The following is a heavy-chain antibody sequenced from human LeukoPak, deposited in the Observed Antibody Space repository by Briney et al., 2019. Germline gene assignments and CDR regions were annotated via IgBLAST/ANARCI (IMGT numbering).Heavy chain of an antibody. V-gene: IGHV3-30*18. D-gene: IGHD2-2*01. J-gene: IGHJ4*02. Sequence: PGGSLRLSCAASGFTFSSYGMHWVRQAPGKGLEWVAVISYDGSNKYYADSVKGRFTISRDNSKNTLYLQMNSLRAEDTAVYYCAKDIRDIVVVPAADWGQGTLVTVSS. CDR3: AKDIRDIVVVPAAD. CDR1: GFTFSSYG. CDR2: ISYDGSNK.